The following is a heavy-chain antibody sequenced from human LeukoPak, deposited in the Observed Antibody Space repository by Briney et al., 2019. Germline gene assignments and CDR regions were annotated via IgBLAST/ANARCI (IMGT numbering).Heavy chain of an antibody. CDR2: IYYSGST. CDR1: GGSISSYY. D-gene: IGHD3-22*01. J-gene: IGHJ4*02. CDR3: ARDSSGYYRFDY. Sequence: SETLSLTCTVSGGSISSYYWSWIRQPPGKGLEWIGYIYYSGSTNYNPSLKSRVTISVDTSKNQFSLKLSSVTAAVTAVYYCARDSSGYYRFDYWGQGTLVTVSS. V-gene: IGHV4-59*01.